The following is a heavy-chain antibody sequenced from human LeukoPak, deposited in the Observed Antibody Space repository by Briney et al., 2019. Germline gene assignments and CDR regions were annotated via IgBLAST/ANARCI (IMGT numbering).Heavy chain of an antibody. CDR3: ARDRLDYGDYQFDY. CDR1: GGTFSSYA. Sequence: GASVKVSCKASGGTFSSYAISWVRQAPGQGLEWMGGIIPIFGTANYAQKFQGRVTITADKSTSTACMELSSLRSEDTAVYYCARDRLDYGDYQFDYWGQGTLVTVSS. J-gene: IGHJ4*02. V-gene: IGHV1-69*06. D-gene: IGHD4-17*01. CDR2: IIPIFGTA.